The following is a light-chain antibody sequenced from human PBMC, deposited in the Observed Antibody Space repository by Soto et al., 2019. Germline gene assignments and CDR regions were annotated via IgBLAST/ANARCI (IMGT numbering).Light chain of an antibody. CDR3: HQFDDYPGP. V-gene: IGKV1D-13*01. CDR1: KGIRRA. J-gene: IGKJ3*01. CDR2: DAS. Sequence: VQFTSPPASLCAGFAESVTITCRASKGIRRALAWYQQTPRRPPKLLIYDASTLQSGVPSRFSDSRSATDIAVSVSRLQPEDFAAYSVHQFDDYPGPLGPVTKVDIK.